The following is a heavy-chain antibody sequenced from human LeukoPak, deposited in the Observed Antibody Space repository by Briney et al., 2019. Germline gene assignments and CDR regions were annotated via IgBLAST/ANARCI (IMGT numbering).Heavy chain of an antibody. V-gene: IGHV3-23*01. CDR1: GFTFSSSS. D-gene: IGHD6-25*01. CDR3: AKAQEPRIAAPYYFDY. CDR2: MSGSGAST. Sequence: GGSLRLSCAASGFTFSSSSISWVRQAPGKGLEWVSTMSGSGASTYYADSVKGRFTISRDNSKNTLYLQMNSLRAEDTAVYFCAKAQEPRIAAPYYFDYWGQGTLVAVSS. J-gene: IGHJ4*02.